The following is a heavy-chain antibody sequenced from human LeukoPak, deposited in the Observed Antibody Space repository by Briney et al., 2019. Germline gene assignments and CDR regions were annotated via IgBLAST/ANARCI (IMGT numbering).Heavy chain of an antibody. D-gene: IGHD6-13*01. J-gene: IGHJ4*02. CDR3: ARGGQYSSSWCGYFDY. CDR2: IWYDGSNK. Sequence: GGSLRLSCAASGFTFSSYGMHWVRQAPGKGLEWVAVIWYDGSNKYYADSVKGRFTISRDNSKNTLYLQMNSLRAEDTAVYYCARGGQYSSSWCGYFDYWGQGTLVTVSS. CDR1: GFTFSSYG. V-gene: IGHV3-33*01.